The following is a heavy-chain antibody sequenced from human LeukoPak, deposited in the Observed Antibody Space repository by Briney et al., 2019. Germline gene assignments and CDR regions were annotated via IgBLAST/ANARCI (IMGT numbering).Heavy chain of an antibody. CDR1: GYTFTSYG. V-gene: IGHV1-18*01. CDR3: ARDGGDYDSSDAFDI. D-gene: IGHD3-22*01. J-gene: IGHJ3*02. CDR2: ISAYNGDT. Sequence: GASVKVSCKASGYTFTSYGISWVRQAPGQGLEWMGWISAYNGDTNYAQKLQGRVTMTTDTSTSTDYMELRSLRSDDTAVYYCARDGGDYDSSDAFDIWGQGTMVTVSS.